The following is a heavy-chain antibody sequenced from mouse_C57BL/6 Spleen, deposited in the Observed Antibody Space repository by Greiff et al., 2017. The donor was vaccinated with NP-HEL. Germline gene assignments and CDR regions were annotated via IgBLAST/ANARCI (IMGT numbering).Heavy chain of an antibody. CDR1: GYTFTSYW. V-gene: IGHV1-64*01. Sequence: VQLQQPGAELVKPGASVKLSCKASGYTFTSYWMHWVKQRPGQGLEWIGMIHPNSGSTNYNEKFKSKATLTVDKSSSTAYMQLSSLTSEDSAVYYCARSLDSSGFRGDYWGQGTTLTVSS. J-gene: IGHJ2*01. D-gene: IGHD3-2*02. CDR2: IHPNSGST. CDR3: ARSLDSSGFRGDY.